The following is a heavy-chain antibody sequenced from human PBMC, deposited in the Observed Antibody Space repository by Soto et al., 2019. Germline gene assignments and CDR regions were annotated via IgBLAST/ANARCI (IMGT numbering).Heavy chain of an antibody. Sequence: EVQLMESGGGLVQPGGSLRLSCAGSGFTFSSYWMNWVRQAPGKGLEWVANIKQDGSEKYYVDSVKGRFSISRDNAQNSMYLQMNSLRAEDTAVYYCAGVTGWWIDDWGQGTLVTVSS. CDR3: AGVTGWWIDD. D-gene: IGHD2-8*02. CDR2: IKQDGSEK. J-gene: IGHJ4*02. CDR1: GFTFSSYW. V-gene: IGHV3-7*04.